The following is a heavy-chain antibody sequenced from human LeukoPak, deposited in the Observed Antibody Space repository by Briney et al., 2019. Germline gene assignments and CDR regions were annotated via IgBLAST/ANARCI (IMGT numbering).Heavy chain of an antibody. CDR3: ARDVSYYGYDAFDI. D-gene: IGHD1-26*01. V-gene: IGHV1-2*02. J-gene: IGHJ3*02. CDR2: INPNSGGT. CDR1: GYTFTGYY. Sequence: ASVKVSCKASGYTFTGYYMHWVRQAPGQGLEWMGWINPNSGGTNYAQKFQGRVTMTRDTSISTAYMELSRLRSDDTAVYYCARDVSYYGYDAFDIWGQGTMVTVSS.